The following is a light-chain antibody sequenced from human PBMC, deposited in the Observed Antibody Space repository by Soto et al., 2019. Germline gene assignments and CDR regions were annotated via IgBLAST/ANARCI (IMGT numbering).Light chain of an antibody. CDR1: QSISTY. J-gene: IGKJ1*01. CDR3: QQSYSKPPT. V-gene: IGKV1-39*01. CDR2: GAS. Sequence: DIQMTQSPSSLSASIGDRVTISCRASQSISTYLNWYRQKPRKAPELLIYGASTLQSGVPSRFSGSGSGTDFTLTISSLQPEDFALYFCQQSYSKPPTFGPGTKVEV.